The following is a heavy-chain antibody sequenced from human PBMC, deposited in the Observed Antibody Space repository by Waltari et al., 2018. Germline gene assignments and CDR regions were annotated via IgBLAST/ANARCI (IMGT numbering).Heavy chain of an antibody. V-gene: IGHV3-21*01. CDR3: ARPLGSGSYYNIHLYYYGMDI. CDR2: ISRSSDYI. D-gene: IGHD3-10*01. J-gene: IGHJ6*02. CDR1: GFSFRSYR. Sequence: DVQLVESGGGLVKPGGSMRLSGAASGFSFRSYRRKWVRQAPGKGLEWVSSISRSSDYIYYGDSVKGRFTISRDNAKNSLYLQMNSLRAEDTGVYYCARPLGSGSYYNIHLYYYGMDIWGQGTTVTVSS.